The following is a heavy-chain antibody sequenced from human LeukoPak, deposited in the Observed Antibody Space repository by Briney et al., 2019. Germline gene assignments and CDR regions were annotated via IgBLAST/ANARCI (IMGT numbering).Heavy chain of an antibody. Sequence: KSSETLSLTCTVSGGSISSSSYYWGWIRQPPEKGLEWIGSIYYSGSTYYNPSLKSRVTISVDTSKNQFSLKLSSVTAADTAVYYCARDFMPASSSGWYRGSWFDPWGQGTLVTVSS. J-gene: IGHJ5*02. D-gene: IGHD6-19*01. CDR3: ARDFMPASSSGWYRGSWFDP. CDR1: GGSISSSSYY. V-gene: IGHV4-39*07. CDR2: IYYSGST.